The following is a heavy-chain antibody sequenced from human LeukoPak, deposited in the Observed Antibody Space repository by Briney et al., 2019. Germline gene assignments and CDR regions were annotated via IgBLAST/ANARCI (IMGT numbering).Heavy chain of an antibody. V-gene: IGHV3-66*04. D-gene: IGHD5-18*01. CDR2: IYSGGST. CDR1: GFTVSSNY. J-gene: IGHJ4*02. CDR3: ARHVDTATDYFDY. Sequence: GGSLRLSCAASGFTVSSNYMSWVRQAPGKGLEWVSVIYSGGSTYYADSVKGRFTISRDNSKNTLYLQMNSLRAEDTAVYYCARHVDTATDYFDYWGQGTLVTVSS.